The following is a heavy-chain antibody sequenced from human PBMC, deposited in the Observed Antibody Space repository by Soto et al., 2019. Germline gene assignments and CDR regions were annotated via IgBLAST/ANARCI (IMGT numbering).Heavy chain of an antibody. J-gene: IGHJ6*02. D-gene: IGHD5-18*01. CDR1: GGTFSSYA. Sequence: QVQLVQSGAEVKKPGSSVKVSCKASGGTFSSYAISWVRQAPGQGLEWMGGIIPIFGTANYAQKFQGRVTITADESTSKAYMELSSLRSEDTAVYYCARVAGLGGTAIRYYYYGMDVWGQGTTVTVSS. CDR2: IIPIFGTA. CDR3: ARVAGLGGTAIRYYYYGMDV. V-gene: IGHV1-69*01.